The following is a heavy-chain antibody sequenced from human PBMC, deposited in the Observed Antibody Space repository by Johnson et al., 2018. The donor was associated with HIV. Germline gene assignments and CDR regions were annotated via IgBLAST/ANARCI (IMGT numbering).Heavy chain of an antibody. D-gene: IGHD2-8*01. CDR1: GFIVSNNY. V-gene: IGHV3-66*01. J-gene: IGHJ3*02. CDR3: ARVPTYCTNGVCISEAFDI. CDR2: IYSGGST. Sequence: VQLVESGGGVVQPGRSLRLSCAASGFIVSNNYMSWVRQAPGKGLEWVSGIYSGGSTYYADSVKGRFTISRANSKNTVYLQMNSLRAEDTAVYYCARVPTYCTNGVCISEAFDIWGQGTMVTVSS.